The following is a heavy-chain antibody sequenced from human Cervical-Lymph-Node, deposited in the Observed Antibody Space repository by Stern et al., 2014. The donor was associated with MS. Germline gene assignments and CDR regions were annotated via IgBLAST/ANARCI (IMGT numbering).Heavy chain of an antibody. CDR3: ARGGMGYCSSTNCYTDFDY. CDR1: GYTFTGYY. CDR2: INPNRGGT. Sequence: VQLVESGAEVKKPGASVKVSCKASGYTFTGYYIHWVRQAPGQGLAWMGWINPNRGGTNYAQKFQGRVTLSRDTSISTAYMELSRLRSDDTAVYFCARGGMGYCSSTNCYTDFDYGGQGTLVTVSS. J-gene: IGHJ4*02. V-gene: IGHV1-2*02. D-gene: IGHD2-2*02.